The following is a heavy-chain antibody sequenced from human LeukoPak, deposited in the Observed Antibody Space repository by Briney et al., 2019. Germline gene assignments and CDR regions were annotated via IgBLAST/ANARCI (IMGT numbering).Heavy chain of an antibody. Sequence: SETLSLTCAVYSGSFSGYYWSWIRLPPGKGLEWIGEIKEGGITNYNPSLRSRVTISKDTSNNQLSLKLHSATAADTAVYYCVRGFSGVVGDHWGQGSLVTVSS. CDR3: VRGFSGVVGDH. D-gene: IGHD3-10*01. CDR2: IKEGGIT. CDR1: SGSFSGYY. V-gene: IGHV4-34*01. J-gene: IGHJ4*02.